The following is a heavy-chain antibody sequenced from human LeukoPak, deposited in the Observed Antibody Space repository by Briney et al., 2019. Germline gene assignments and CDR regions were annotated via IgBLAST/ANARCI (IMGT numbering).Heavy chain of an antibody. CDR2: ISGYNGNT. V-gene: IGHV1-18*01. CDR1: GYSFSSYG. Sequence: GASVKVSCKASGYSFSSYGISWVRQAPGQGLEWMGWISGYNGNTKYAQNLQGRVTMTTDTSTSTAYMELRSLRSDDTAVYYCARPVVSGNFDYWGRGTLVTVSS. J-gene: IGHJ4*02. CDR3: ARPVVSGNFDY. D-gene: IGHD5/OR15-5a*01.